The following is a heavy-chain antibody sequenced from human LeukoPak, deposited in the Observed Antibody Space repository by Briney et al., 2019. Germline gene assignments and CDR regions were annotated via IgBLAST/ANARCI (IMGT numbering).Heavy chain of an antibody. J-gene: IGHJ4*02. V-gene: IGHV3-23*01. D-gene: IGHD2-21*01. Sequence: GGSLRLSCAASGFTFSSYALSWVRQAPGKGLEWVSVISGSGGSTYYGDSVKGRFTISRDNSKNTVYLQMNSLRAEDTAVYYCAKVPVMKPQFYFDYWGQGTLVTVSS. CDR2: ISGSGGST. CDR3: AKVPVMKPQFYFDY. CDR1: GFTFSSYA.